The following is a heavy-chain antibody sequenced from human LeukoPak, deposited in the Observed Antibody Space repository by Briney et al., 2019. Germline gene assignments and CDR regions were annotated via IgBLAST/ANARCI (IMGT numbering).Heavy chain of an antibody. V-gene: IGHV3-66*01. D-gene: IGHD1-26*01. CDR2: IYSGGST. CDR3: AREGGSSQRGIDY. Sequence: GGSLRLSCAASGFTVSSNYMSWVRQAPGKGLEWVSVIYSGGSTYYVDSVKGRFTISRDNSKNTLYLQMNSLRAEDTAVYYCAREGGSSQRGIDYWGQGTLVTVSS. CDR1: GFTVSSNY. J-gene: IGHJ4*02.